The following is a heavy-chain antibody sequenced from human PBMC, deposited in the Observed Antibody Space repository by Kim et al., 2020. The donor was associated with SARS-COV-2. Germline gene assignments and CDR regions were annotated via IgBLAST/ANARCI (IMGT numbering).Heavy chain of an antibody. CDR3: AMSIAARPYYYYYYGMDV. CDR1: GYTFTSYA. J-gene: IGHJ6*02. V-gene: IGHV7-4-1*02. Sequence: ASVKVSCKASGYTFTSYAMNWVRQAPGQGLEWMGWINTNTGNPTYAQGFTGRFVFSLDTSVSTAYLQISSLKAEDTAVYYCAMSIAARPYYYYYYGMDVWGQGTTVTVSS. CDR2: INTNTGNP. D-gene: IGHD6-6*01.